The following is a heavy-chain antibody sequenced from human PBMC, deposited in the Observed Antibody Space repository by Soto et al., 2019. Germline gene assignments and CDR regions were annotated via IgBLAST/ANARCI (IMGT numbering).Heavy chain of an antibody. Sequence: QVQLVQSGAEVKKPGASVKVSCKASGYTFTSYGISWVRQAPGQGLEWMGWITGYDVKTNYAQKLQGRVTMTTDTSTSTAHMELRSLRSDDTAVYYCARSETTVTSGRYYGMDVWGQGTTVTVSS. CDR2: ITGYDVKT. J-gene: IGHJ6*02. CDR1: GYTFTSYG. V-gene: IGHV1-18*01. D-gene: IGHD4-4*01. CDR3: ARSETTVTSGRYYGMDV.